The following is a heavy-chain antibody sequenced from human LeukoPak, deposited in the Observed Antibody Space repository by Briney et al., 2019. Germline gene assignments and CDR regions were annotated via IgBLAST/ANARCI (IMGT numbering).Heavy chain of an antibody. CDR1: GGSISSSSYY. Sequence: SQTLSLTCTVSGGSISSSSYYWGWIRQPPGKGLEWIGSIYYSGSTYYNPSLKSRVTISVDTSKNHFSLKLSSVTAADTAVYYCARNQPAVVAAAGTFDYWGQGTLVTVSS. J-gene: IGHJ4*02. CDR2: IYYSGST. CDR3: ARNQPAVVAAAGTFDY. V-gene: IGHV4-39*01. D-gene: IGHD6-13*01.